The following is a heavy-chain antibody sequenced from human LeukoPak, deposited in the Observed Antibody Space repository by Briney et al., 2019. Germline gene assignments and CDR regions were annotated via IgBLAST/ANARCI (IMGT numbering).Heavy chain of an antibody. CDR3: VQRGGLDY. CDR2: ISHDGSDK. J-gene: IGHJ4*02. V-gene: IGHV3-30*04. D-gene: IGHD3-16*01. CDR1: GFTFSSFA. Sequence: GGSLRLSCAASGFTFSSFAMHWVRQAPGKGLEWVAIISHDGSDKYYADSVKGRFTIPRDNSKNTLHLQMSSLRAEDTAVYYCVQRGGLDYWGQGTLVTVSS.